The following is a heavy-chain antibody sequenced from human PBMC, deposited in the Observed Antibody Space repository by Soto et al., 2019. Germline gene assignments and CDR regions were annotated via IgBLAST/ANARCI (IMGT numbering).Heavy chain of an antibody. J-gene: IGHJ5*02. CDR1: GYTFTTYA. CDR3: AREDRNWFDP. CDR2: IDAGNGNT. Sequence: QVQLVQSGAEVKKPGASVKVSCKASGYTFTTYAMHWVRQAPGQRLEWMGWIDAGNGNTKYSQKFQGRVTITRDTSSSTVYMELSSLRSEDTAVYYCAREDRNWFDPWGQGTLVTVSS. D-gene: IGHD2-15*01. V-gene: IGHV1-3*01.